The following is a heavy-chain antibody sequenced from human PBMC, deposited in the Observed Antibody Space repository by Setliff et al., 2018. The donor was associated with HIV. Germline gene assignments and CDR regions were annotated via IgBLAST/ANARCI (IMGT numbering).Heavy chain of an antibody. J-gene: IGHJ4*02. CDR2: INHHKHT. Sequence: PSETLSLTCAVYGGSFSGYYWSWIRQPPGKGLEWIGEINHHKHTNYNPSLKSHVTMSVDTSKNQFSLKLSSVTAAYTAVYYCTRGPLPRADYWGQGTLVTVSS. CDR3: TRGPLPRADY. CDR1: GGSFSGYY. V-gene: IGHV4-34*01.